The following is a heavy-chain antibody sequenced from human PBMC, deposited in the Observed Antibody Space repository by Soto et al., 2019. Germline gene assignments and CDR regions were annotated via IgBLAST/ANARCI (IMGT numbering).Heavy chain of an antibody. J-gene: IGHJ4*02. CDR3: ATTNHSSALDD. CDR2: IDPEDGEV. D-gene: IGHD2-15*01. Sequence: EVQLVQSGAEVKKPGATVKISCKVSGYTFSDHYIHWVQRAPGKGLGWMGLIDPEDGEVLYAEKFQGSATITADTATDTAYMELSSLRSDDTAVYYGATTNHSSALDDWGQGTLVTVSS. CDR1: GYTFSDHY. V-gene: IGHV1-69-2*01.